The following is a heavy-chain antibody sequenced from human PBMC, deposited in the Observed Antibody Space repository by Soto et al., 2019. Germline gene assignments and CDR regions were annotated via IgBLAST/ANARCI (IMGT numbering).Heavy chain of an antibody. J-gene: IGHJ5*02. CDR3: ARDADIVVVVASVGVNWFDP. CDR1: GFTLSSYS. V-gene: IGHV3-21*01. D-gene: IGHD2-15*01. Sequence: GGSLRLSCAASGFTLSSYSMNWVRQAPGKGLEWVSSISSSSSYIYYADSVKGRFTISRDNAKNSLYLQMNSLRAEDTAVYYCARDADIVVVVASVGVNWFDPWGQGTLVTVSS. CDR2: ISSSSSYI.